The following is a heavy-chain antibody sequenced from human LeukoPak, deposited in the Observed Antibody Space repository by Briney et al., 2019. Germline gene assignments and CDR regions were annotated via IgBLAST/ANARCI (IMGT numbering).Heavy chain of an antibody. V-gene: IGHV4-4*09. CDR2: IYTSGST. J-gene: IGHJ5*02. CDR1: GGSISSYY. CDR3: ARHGKYPRNWFDP. Sequence: SETLSLTCTVSGGSISSYYWSWIRQPPGKGLEWIGYIYTSGSTNYNPPLKSRVTISVDTSKNQFSLKLSSVTAADTAVYYCARHGKYPRNWFDPWGQGTLVTVSS. D-gene: IGHD2-2*02.